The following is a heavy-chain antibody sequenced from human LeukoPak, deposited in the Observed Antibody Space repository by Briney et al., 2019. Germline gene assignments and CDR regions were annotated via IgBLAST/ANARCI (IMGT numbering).Heavy chain of an antibody. CDR1: GGTFSSYA. D-gene: IGHD6-13*01. CDR2: IIPIFGTA. V-gene: IGHV1-69*05. Sequence: SVKVSCKASGGTFSSYAISWVRQAPGQGPEWMGRIIPIFGTANYAQKFQGRVTITTDESTSTAYMELSGLRSEDTAVYYCARDVVAAVSNWFDPWGQGTLVTVSS. J-gene: IGHJ5*02. CDR3: ARDVVAAVSNWFDP.